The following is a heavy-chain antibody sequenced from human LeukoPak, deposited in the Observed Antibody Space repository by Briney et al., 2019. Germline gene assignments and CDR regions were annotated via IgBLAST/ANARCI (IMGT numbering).Heavy chain of an antibody. V-gene: IGHV4-34*01. J-gene: IGHJ4*02. Sequence: SETLSLTCAVYGGSFSGYYWSWIRQPPGKGLEWIGEINHSGSTNYNPSLKSRVTISVDTSKNQFSLKLSSVTAADTAVYYCARPNDYGDDYWGQGTLVTVSS. CDR1: GGSFSGYY. D-gene: IGHD4-17*01. CDR3: ARPNDYGDDY. CDR2: INHSGST.